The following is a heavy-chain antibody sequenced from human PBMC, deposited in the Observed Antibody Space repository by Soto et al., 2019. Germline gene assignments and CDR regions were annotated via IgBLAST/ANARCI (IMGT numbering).Heavy chain of an antibody. CDR1: GGSISSGGYS. J-gene: IGHJ4*02. D-gene: IGHD3-9*01. Sequence: SETLSLTCAVSGGSISSGGYSWSWIRQPPGKGLEWIGYIYHSGSTYYNPSLKSRVTISVDRSKNQFSLKLSSVTAADTAVYYCARGKTYYDILTGYYQYYFDYWGQGTLVTVSS. CDR3: ARGKTYYDILTGYYQYYFDY. CDR2: IYHSGST. V-gene: IGHV4-30-2*01.